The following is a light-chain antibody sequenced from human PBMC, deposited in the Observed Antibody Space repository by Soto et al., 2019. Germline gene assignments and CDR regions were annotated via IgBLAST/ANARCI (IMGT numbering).Light chain of an antibody. V-gene: IGKV3-20*01. J-gene: IGKJ2*02. Sequence: EIVLTQSPGTLSLSPGERATLSCRASQSVGSSYLAWYQQKPGQAPRLLIYGASSRATGIPDRFSGSGSGTDFTLTIRRLEPEDLAVYYCQQYGSSRTLGQGTKLEI. CDR3: QQYGSSRT. CDR2: GAS. CDR1: QSVGSSY.